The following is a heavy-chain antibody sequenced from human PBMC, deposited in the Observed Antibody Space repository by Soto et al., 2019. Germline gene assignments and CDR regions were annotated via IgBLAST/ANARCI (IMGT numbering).Heavy chain of an antibody. CDR2: ISGSGATT. V-gene: IGHV3-23*01. J-gene: IGHJ3*02. Sequence: GGSLRLSCAASQFTFSNYAMSWVRQAPGKGLEWVSAISGSGATTYYVDSVKGRFTISRDNSRNTLYLQMNSLRPEDTAVYYWAKVWGKILPGKWPGHYYAYDMWGQGTMVTVS. CDR1: QFTFSNYA. CDR3: AKVWGKILPGKWPGHYYAYDM. D-gene: IGHD3-16*01.